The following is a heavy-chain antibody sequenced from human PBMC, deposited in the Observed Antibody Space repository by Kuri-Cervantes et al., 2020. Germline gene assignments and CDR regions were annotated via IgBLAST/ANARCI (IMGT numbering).Heavy chain of an antibody. V-gene: IGHV1-69*06. D-gene: IGHD2-15*01. CDR3: ATALCSGGSCYLRRNWYFDL. Sequence: SVKVSCKASGYTFTSYGISWVRQAPGQGLEWMGAIIPLFRTPNYAQRFQGRITITADISTYTAYMELSSLRSDDTAVYYCATALCSGGSCYLRRNWYFDLWGRGTRVTVSS. J-gene: IGHJ2*01. CDR2: IIPLFRTP. CDR1: GYTFTSYG.